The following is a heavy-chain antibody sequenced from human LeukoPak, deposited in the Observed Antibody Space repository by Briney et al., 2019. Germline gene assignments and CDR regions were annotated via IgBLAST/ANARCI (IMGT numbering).Heavy chain of an antibody. CDR2: IIPIFGTA. CDR3: AGYSGARRLDYYGMDV. V-gene: IGHV1-69*01. D-gene: IGHD2-15*01. Sequence: ASVKVSCKASGGTFSSYAISWVRQAPGQGLEWMGGIIPIFGTANYAQKFQGRVTITADESTSTAYMELSSLRSEDTAVYYCAGYSGARRLDYYGMDVWGQGTTVTVSS. J-gene: IGHJ6*02. CDR1: GGTFSSYA.